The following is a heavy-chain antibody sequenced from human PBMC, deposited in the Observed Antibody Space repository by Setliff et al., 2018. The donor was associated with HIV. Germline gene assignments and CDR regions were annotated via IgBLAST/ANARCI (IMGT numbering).Heavy chain of an antibody. V-gene: IGHV4-31*11. J-gene: IGHJ6*01. Sequence: SETLSLTCAVSGGSISRGGYYWNWIRLQPGKGLEWIGHIYYSGSTQYNPSLKSRIAISVDTSKDQLSLTVNSVTAADTAVYYCASLGYCSGVRCYQPSYYYYGLDVWG. D-gene: IGHD2-15*01. CDR3: ASLGYCSGVRCYQPSYYYYGLDV. CDR1: GGSISRGGYY. CDR2: IYYSGST.